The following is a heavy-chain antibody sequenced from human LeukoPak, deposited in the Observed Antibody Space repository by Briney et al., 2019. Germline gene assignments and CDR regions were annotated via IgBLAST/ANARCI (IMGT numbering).Heavy chain of an antibody. D-gene: IGHD3-10*01. V-gene: IGHV3-23*01. Sequence: GGSLRLSCGASGLTVSSYALSWVRQAPGKGLEWVSTIIGSAANTYYEDSVKRRFTISRDDSKNTVYLQMNSLRAEDTAVYYCARVTMDRGADYWGQGTLVTVSS. CDR1: GLTVSSYA. CDR3: ARVTMDRGADY. J-gene: IGHJ4*02. CDR2: IIGSAANT.